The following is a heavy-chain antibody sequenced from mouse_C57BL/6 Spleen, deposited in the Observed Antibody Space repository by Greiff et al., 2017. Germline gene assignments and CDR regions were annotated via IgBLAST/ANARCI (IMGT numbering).Heavy chain of an antibody. J-gene: IGHJ2*01. D-gene: IGHD1-1*01. Sequence: EVQLVESGGGLVQPGGSLSLSCAASGFTFTDYYMSWVRQPPGKALEWLGFIRNKANGYTTEYSASVKGRFTISRDNSQSLLYLQMNALRAEASAPYYGARYRDTTVVAPYYYWGQGTTLTVAS. CDR1: GFTFTDYY. CDR2: IRNKANGYTT. V-gene: IGHV7-3*01. CDR3: ARYRDTTVVAPYYY.